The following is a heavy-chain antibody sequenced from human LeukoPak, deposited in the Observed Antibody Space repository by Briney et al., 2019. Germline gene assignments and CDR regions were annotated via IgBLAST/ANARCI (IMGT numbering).Heavy chain of an antibody. D-gene: IGHD2-21*01. CDR3: ARSWMVREGAFDI. CDR2: IEYSGNT. J-gene: IGHJ3*02. Sequence: AGETVSLTCSVSGGSISVANYDWGRIRQPRGKGLEWIGSIEYSGNTYYNSHLGSRLTMSVDRTKSRFSRKFSSVTAADTALYYCARSWMVREGAFDIWGQGSTVTVSS. V-gene: IGHV4-39*07. CDR1: GGSISVANYD.